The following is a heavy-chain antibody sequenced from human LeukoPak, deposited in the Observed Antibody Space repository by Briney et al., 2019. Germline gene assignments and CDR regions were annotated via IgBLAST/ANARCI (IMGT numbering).Heavy chain of an antibody. CDR1: GGPISSYF. J-gene: IGHJ4*02. D-gene: IGHD4-23*01. Sequence: SETLSLTCTVSGGPISSYFWSWIRQPAGKGLEWIGRIYSSGSTNYNPSLKSRVTMSIDTSKNQFSLRLSSVTAADTAVYYCTRDRGDYGGPDYWGQGTLVTVSS. CDR2: IYSSGST. CDR3: TRDRGDYGGPDY. V-gene: IGHV4-4*07.